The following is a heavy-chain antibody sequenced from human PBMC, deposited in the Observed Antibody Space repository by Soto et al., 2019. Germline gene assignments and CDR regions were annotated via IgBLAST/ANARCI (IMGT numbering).Heavy chain of an antibody. CDR2: IYYSGST. D-gene: IGHD5-18*01. V-gene: IGHV4-39*01. CDR3: ARHSGNSYGFYYYYGMDV. CDR1: GGSISSSSYY. J-gene: IGHJ6*02. Sequence: SETLSLTCTVSGGSISSSSYYWGWIRQPPGKGLEWIGSIYYSGSTYYNPSLKSRVTISVDTSKNQFSLKLSSVTAADTAVYYCARHSGNSYGFYYYYGMDVWGQGTTVTVSS.